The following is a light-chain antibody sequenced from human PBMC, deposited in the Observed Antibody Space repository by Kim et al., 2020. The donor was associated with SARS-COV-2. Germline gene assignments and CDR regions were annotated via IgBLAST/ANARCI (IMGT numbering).Light chain of an antibody. CDR2: EDN. CDR3: QSYDSSLWV. Sequence: GKTVTISCTRSSGSIASNYVQCYQQRPGSSPTTVIYEDNQRPSGVPDRFSGSIDSSSNSASLTISGLKTEDEADYYCQSYDSSLWVFGGGTQLTVL. J-gene: IGLJ3*02. V-gene: IGLV6-57*01. CDR1: SGSIASNY.